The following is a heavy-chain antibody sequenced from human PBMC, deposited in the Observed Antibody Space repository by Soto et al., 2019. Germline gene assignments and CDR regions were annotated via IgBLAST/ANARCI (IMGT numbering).Heavy chain of an antibody. Sequence: ASVKVSCKASGYTFTGYYMHWVRQAPGQGLEWMGWIHPNSGGTNYAQKFQGRVTMTRDTSISTAYMELSRLRSDDTAVYYCARVDWNYDYYYYGMDVWGQGTTVTVSS. CDR1: GYTFTGYY. V-gene: IGHV1-2*02. J-gene: IGHJ6*02. CDR3: ARVDWNYDYYYYGMDV. CDR2: IHPNSGGT. D-gene: IGHD1-7*01.